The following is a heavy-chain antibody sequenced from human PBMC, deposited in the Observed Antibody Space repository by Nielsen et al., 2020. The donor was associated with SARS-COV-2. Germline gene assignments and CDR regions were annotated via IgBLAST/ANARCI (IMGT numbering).Heavy chain of an antibody. Sequence: GGSLRLSCKGSGYIFTSYWIGWVRQMPGKGLEWMGIIYPGGSDTRYSPSFQGQVTISADKSISTAYLQWSSLKASDTAMYYCARRGYYDFWRMIWGQGTMVTVSS. D-gene: IGHD3-3*01. CDR1: GYIFTSYW. CDR2: IYPGGSDT. CDR3: ARRGYYDFWRMI. J-gene: IGHJ3*02. V-gene: IGHV5-51*01.